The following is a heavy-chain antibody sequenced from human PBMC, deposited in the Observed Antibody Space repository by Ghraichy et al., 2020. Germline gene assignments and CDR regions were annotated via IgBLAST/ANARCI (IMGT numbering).Heavy chain of an antibody. J-gene: IGHJ4*02. CDR2: IYYSGST. CDR1: GGSISSYY. Sequence: SQTLSLTCTVSGGSISSYYWSWIRQPPGKGLEWIGYIYYSGSTNYNPSLKSRVTISVDTSKNQFSLKLSSVTAADTAVYYCAREDDYFDYWGQGTLVTVSS. V-gene: IGHV4-59*01. CDR3: AREDDYFDY.